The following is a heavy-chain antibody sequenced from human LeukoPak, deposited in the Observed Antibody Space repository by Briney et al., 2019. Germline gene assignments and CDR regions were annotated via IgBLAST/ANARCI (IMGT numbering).Heavy chain of an antibody. D-gene: IGHD2-8*01. CDR3: AKDGLGYCTNGVCSAPYYYYYYGMEV. CDR1: GFTFRSHG. V-gene: IGHV3-30*18. J-gene: IGHJ6*02. Sequence: SGGSLRLSCAASGFTFRSHGMLWVRQAPGKGLEWVAVISYDGSNKYYADSVKGRFTISRDNSKNTLYLQMNSLRAEDTAVYYCAKDGLGYCTNGVCSAPYYYYYYGMEVWGQGTTVTGSS. CDR2: ISYDGSNK.